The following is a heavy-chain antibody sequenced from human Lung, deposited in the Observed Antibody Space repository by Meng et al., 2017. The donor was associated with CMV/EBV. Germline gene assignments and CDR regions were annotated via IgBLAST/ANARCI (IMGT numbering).Heavy chain of an antibody. Sequence: LTXAASGFTFSSYWMSWVRQAPGKGLEWVANIKQDGSEKYYVDSVKGRFTISRDNAKNSLYLQMNSLRAEDTAVYYCARDRTGYSSGWYGYYGMDVWXQGTTVTVSS. CDR1: GFTFSSYW. D-gene: IGHD6-19*01. CDR3: ARDRTGYSSGWYGYYGMDV. CDR2: IKQDGSEK. V-gene: IGHV3-7*01. J-gene: IGHJ6*02.